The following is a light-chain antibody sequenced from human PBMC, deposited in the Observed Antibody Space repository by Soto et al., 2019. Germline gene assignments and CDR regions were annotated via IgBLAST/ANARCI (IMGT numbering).Light chain of an antibody. CDR2: GAS. Sequence: EIVLTQSPGTLSLSPGERDTLSCRASQSVSSSYLAWYQQKPCQAPRLLIYGASNRATGIPDRFSGSGSGTDFTLTISSLQPEDVASYYCQKYNSGPRTFGPGTKVDIK. V-gene: IGKV3-20*01. CDR3: QKYNSGPRT. CDR1: QSVSSSY. J-gene: IGKJ3*01.